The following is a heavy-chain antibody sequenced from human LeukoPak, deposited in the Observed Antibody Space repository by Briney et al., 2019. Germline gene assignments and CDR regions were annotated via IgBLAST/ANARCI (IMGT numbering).Heavy chain of an antibody. CDR3: ARERARGWFDY. CDR2: IHTSGST. CDR1: GGSITTHY. V-gene: IGHV4-4*07. Sequence: SETLSLTCTVSGGSITTHYWSWIRHPAGKGLEWIGRIHTSGSTNYNPSLKSRVTISVDTSKNQFSLKLSSVTAADTAVYCCARERARGWFDYWGQGTLVTVSS. D-gene: IGHD3-10*01. J-gene: IGHJ4*02.